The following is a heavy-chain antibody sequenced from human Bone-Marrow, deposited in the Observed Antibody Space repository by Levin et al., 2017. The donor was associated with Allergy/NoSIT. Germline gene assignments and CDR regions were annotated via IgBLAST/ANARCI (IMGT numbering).Heavy chain of an antibody. CDR1: GFIFSKYS. CDR2: ISSASSYI. D-gene: IGHD1/OR15-1a*01. Sequence: PGGSLRLSCAASGFIFSKYSLHWVRQSPGKGLEWVSSISSASSYISYADSVKGRFTISRDNAKNSLSLQMNSLRAEDTAVYYCVRSESIIGTEDLKVMDVWGQGTTVTVSS. J-gene: IGHJ6*02. V-gene: IGHV3-21*01. CDR3: VRSESIIGTEDLKVMDV.